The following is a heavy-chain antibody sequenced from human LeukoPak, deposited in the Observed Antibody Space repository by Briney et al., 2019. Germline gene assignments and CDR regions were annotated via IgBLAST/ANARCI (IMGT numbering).Heavy chain of an antibody. CDR2: MNPNSGNT. V-gene: IGHV1-8*01. D-gene: IGHD3-10*01. Sequence: ASVTVSCKASGYTFTSYDINWVRQATGQGLEWMGLMNPNSGNTGYAHKFQGRVTMSRNTSISTAYMELSSLRSEDTAVYYCARGPYYYGSGMTDYWGQGTLVTVSS. CDR1: GYTFTSYD. J-gene: IGHJ4*02. CDR3: ARGPYYYGSGMTDY.